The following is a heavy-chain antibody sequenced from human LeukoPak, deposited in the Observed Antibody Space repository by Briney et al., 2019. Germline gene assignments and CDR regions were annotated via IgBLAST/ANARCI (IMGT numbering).Heavy chain of an antibody. V-gene: IGHV4-34*01. CDR1: GFTFSSYN. CDR2: INHSGST. Sequence: ESLRLSCAASGFTFSSYNMNWIRQPPGKGLEWIGEINHSGSTNYNPSLKSRVTISVDTSKNQFSLKLSSVTAADTAVYYCARGPHYYDSSGYYKRSFDYWGQGTLVTVSS. J-gene: IGHJ4*02. D-gene: IGHD3-22*01. CDR3: ARGPHYYDSSGYYKRSFDY.